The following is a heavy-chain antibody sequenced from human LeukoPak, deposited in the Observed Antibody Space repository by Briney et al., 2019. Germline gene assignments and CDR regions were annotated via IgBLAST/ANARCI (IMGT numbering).Heavy chain of an antibody. V-gene: IGHV1-2*02. CDR2: INPNSGGT. D-gene: IGHD2/OR15-2a*01. CDR1: GYTFTGFY. CDR3: ARDFGVIVAGYMDV. J-gene: IGHJ6*03. Sequence: ASVKVSCKASGYTFTGFYMHWVRQAPGQGLEWMGWINPNSGGTNYAQKFQGRVTMTRDTSTSTAYMELSRLRSDGTAVYYCARDFGVIVAGYMDVWGKGTTVTVSS.